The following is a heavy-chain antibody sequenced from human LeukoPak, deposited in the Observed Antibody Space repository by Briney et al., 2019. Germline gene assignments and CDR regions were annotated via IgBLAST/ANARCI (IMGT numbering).Heavy chain of an antibody. CDR2: MYSGGRT. J-gene: IGHJ3*02. CDR1: GFTFSSYS. D-gene: IGHD3-16*01. V-gene: IGHV3-53*01. CDR3: ASLRGNAFDI. Sequence: PGGSLRLSCAASGFTFSSYSMNWVRQAPGKGLEWVAVMYSGGRTYNADSVKGRFTISRDSSKNMVFLQMNNLRAEDTAVYYCASLRGNAFDIWGQGTMVTVSS.